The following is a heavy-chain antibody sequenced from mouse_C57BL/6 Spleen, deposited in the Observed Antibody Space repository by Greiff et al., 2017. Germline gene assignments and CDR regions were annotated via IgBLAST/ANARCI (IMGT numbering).Heavy chain of an antibody. CDR1: GYTFTDYY. Sequence: VQLQQSGPELVKPGASVKISCKASGYTFTDYYMNWVKQSHGKSLEWIGDINPNNGGTSYNQKFKGKATLTVDKSSSTAYMDLRSLTSEDSAVYYCERDLYYYGSSFYFDYWGQGTTLTVSS. V-gene: IGHV1-26*01. D-gene: IGHD1-1*01. CDR2: INPNNGGT. CDR3: ERDLYYYGSSFYFDY. J-gene: IGHJ2*01.